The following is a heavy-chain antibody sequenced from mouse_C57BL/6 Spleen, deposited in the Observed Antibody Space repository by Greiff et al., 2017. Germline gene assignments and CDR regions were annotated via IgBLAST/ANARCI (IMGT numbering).Heavy chain of an antibody. D-gene: IGHD1-1*01. V-gene: IGHV5-4*01. J-gene: IGHJ3*01. CDR3: ARDPYGSSF. Sequence: EVKVVESGGGLVKPGGSLKLSCAASGFTFSSYAMSWVRQTPEKRLEWVATISDGGSYTYYPDNVKGRFTISRDNAKNNLYLQMSHLKSEDTAMYYCARDPYGSSFWGQGTLVTVSA. CDR2: ISDGGSYT. CDR1: GFTFSSYA.